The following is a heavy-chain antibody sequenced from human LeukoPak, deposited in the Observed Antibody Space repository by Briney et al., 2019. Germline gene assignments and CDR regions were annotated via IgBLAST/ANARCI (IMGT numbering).Heavy chain of an antibody. V-gene: IGHV3-30*04. CDR2: ISYDGSNK. D-gene: IGHD2-15*01. J-gene: IGHJ5*02. Sequence: GGSLRLSCAASGFTFSSYAMHWVRQAPGKGLEWVAVISYDGSNKYYADSVKGRFTISRDNSKNTLYLQMNSLRAEDTAVYYCARDRYCKSGGSCYDDWFDPWGQGTLVTVSS. CDR1: GFTFSSYA. CDR3: ARDRYCKSGGSCYDDWFDP.